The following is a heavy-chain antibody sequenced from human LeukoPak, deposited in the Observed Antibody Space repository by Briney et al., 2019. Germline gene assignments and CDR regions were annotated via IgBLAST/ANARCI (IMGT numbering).Heavy chain of an antibody. D-gene: IGHD2-21*01. CDR1: GFTFNIYE. J-gene: IGHJ4*02. CDR2: IDGSGNSI. Sequence: GGSLRLSCAASGFTFNIYEFNWVRQAPGKGLEWLSYIDGSGNSIYYADSVKGRFTIPRDNAKSSLYLQMSSLRADDTAVYYCARECLTCGGDSYDYWGQGALVTVSS. CDR3: ARECLTCGGDSYDY. V-gene: IGHV3-48*03.